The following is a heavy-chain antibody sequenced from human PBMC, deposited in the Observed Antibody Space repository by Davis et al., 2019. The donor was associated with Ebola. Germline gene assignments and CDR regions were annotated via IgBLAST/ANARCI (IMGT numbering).Heavy chain of an antibody. D-gene: IGHD6-13*01. CDR3: ARRTTYGSSLDY. V-gene: IGHV1-69*13. J-gene: IGHJ4*02. CDR1: GGTFRRFA. Sequence: SVTVSCKASGGTFRRFAIGWVRQAPGEGLEWMGGIIPMFGTPDYAQRFQGRVTIIADESTNTAYMELSSLRSDDTAIYYCARRTTYGSSLDYWGQGTLVTVSS. CDR2: IIPMFGTP.